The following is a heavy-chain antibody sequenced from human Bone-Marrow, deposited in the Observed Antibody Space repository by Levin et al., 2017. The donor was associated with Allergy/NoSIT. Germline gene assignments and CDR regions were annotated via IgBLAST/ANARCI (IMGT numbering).Heavy chain of an antibody. D-gene: IGHD6-19*01. Sequence: GESLKISCAASGFSLRTYAMHWFRQAPGKGLEWVAVVTYDGRNTYYSDSVKGRFTITRDSSKNTLYLQMNSLRPEDTAVYYCAREYWSTAMAGVDYWGQGTLVTVSS. V-gene: IGHV3-30*04. J-gene: IGHJ4*02. CDR3: AREYWSTAMAGVDY. CDR1: GFSLRTYA. CDR2: VTYDGRNT.